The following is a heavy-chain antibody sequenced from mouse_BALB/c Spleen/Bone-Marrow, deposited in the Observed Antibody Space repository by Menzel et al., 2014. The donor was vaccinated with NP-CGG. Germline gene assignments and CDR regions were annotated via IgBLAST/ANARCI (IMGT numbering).Heavy chain of an antibody. V-gene: IGHV2-9*02. CDR3: ARDWDWFFDV. CDR2: IWAGGST. D-gene: IGHD4-1*01. CDR1: GFSLTSYG. J-gene: IGHJ1*01. Sequence: VQLVESGPGLVAPSQSLSITCTVSGFSLTSYGVHWVRQPPGKGLEWLGVIWAGGSTNYNSALMSRLSISKDNSKSQVFLKINNLQTDDTAMYYCARDWDWFFDVWGAGTTVTVSS.